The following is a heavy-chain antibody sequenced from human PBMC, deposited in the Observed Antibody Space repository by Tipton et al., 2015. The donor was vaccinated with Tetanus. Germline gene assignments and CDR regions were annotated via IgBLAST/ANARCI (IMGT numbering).Heavy chain of an antibody. J-gene: IGHJ4*02. Sequence: TLSLTCAVSGGSLSGFYWSWIRQPPGKGLEWIGYVFRSGRAAYNPSLKSLVNISLDRSENQISLMLTSVTAEDTAVDYCARVACSSRGCYSHYFDYWGPGSLVTVSS. V-gene: IGHV4-30-2*01. CDR2: VFRSGRA. CDR1: GGSLSGFY. CDR3: ARVACSSRGCYSHYFDY. D-gene: IGHD2-15*01.